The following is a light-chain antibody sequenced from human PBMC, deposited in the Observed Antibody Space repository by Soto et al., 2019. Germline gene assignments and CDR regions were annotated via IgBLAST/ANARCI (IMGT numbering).Light chain of an antibody. Sequence: NFMLTQPHSVSESPGKTVTISCTGSSGSIASHYVQWYQQRPGSAPTTVIYKHNQRPSGVPDRFSGSIDSSSNSASLTISGLKTEDEADYYCQSYDSTKQVFGGGTKATVL. CDR3: QSYDSTKQV. CDR2: KHN. J-gene: IGLJ3*02. V-gene: IGLV6-57*02. CDR1: SGSIASHY.